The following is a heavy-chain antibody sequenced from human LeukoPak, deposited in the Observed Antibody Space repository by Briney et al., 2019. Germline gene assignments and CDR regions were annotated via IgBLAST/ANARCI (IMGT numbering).Heavy chain of an antibody. CDR1: GYTFTSYD. CDR3: ARGLRRGNWFDP. CDR2: MNPNSGNT. D-gene: IGHD3-16*01. J-gene: IGHJ5*02. Sequence: ASVKVSCKASGYTFTSYDINWVRQATGQGLGWMGWMNPNSGNTGYAQKFQGRVTMTRNTSISTAYMELSSLRSEDTAVYYCARGLRRGNWFDPWGQGTLVTVSS. V-gene: IGHV1-8*01.